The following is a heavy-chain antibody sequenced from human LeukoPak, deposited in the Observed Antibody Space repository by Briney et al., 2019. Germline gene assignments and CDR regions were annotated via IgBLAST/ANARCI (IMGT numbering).Heavy chain of an antibody. CDR2: IYYSGNT. CDR1: GGSISSGSYY. Sequence: SETLSLTCTVSGGSISSGSYYWGWLRQSPGQGLEWTGSIYYSGNTYYNPALKSRVTISVDTYKKQFSLMLSSVTAADTAVYFCARGILRYFDKGWGQGTLVTVSS. CDR3: ARGILRYFDKG. D-gene: IGHD3-9*01. V-gene: IGHV4-39*07. J-gene: IGHJ4*02.